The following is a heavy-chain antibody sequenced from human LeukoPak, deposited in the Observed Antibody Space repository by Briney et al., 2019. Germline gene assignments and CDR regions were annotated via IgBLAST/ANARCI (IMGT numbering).Heavy chain of an antibody. J-gene: IGHJ4*02. V-gene: IGHV3-23*01. CDR3: AKRGGYCTGGSCYSYYFDY. Sequence: GGSLRLSCAASGFTFSSYAMSWVRQAPGKGLEWVSIISGSGGSTYYADSVRGRLTISRDNSKNTLYLQMNSLRAEDTAVYYCAKRGGYCTGGSCYSYYFDYWGQGTLVTASS. CDR1: GFTFSSYA. CDR2: ISGSGGST. D-gene: IGHD2-15*01.